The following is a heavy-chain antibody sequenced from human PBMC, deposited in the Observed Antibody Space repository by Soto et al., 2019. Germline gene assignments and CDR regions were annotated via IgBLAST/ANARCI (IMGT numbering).Heavy chain of an antibody. J-gene: IGHJ3*02. V-gene: IGHV3-23*01. D-gene: IGHD1-26*01. CDR3: AKDISEWELLLADAFDI. CDR1: GFTFSSYA. CDR2: ISGSGGST. Sequence: EVQLLESGGGLVQPGGSLRLSCAASGFTFSSYAMSWVRQAPGKGLEWVSAISGSGGSTYYADSVKGRFTISRYNSKNTLYLQMNSLRAEDTAVYYCAKDISEWELLLADAFDIWGQETMVTVSS.